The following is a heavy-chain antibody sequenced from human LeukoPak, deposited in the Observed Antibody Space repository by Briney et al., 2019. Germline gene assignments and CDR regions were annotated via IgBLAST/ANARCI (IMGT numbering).Heavy chain of an antibody. Sequence: ASVKVSCKASGYTFIDYFMHWVRQAPGQGLEWMGWIDPNSGGTKYAQNFQGRVTLTSDTSISTAYMELIRLTSDDMAVYYCARDADRGYHYHDYFGPWGQGTLVTVSS. CDR2: IDPNSGGT. CDR3: ARDADRGYHYHDYFGP. V-gene: IGHV1-2*02. J-gene: IGHJ5*02. CDR1: GYTFIDYF. D-gene: IGHD4-11*01.